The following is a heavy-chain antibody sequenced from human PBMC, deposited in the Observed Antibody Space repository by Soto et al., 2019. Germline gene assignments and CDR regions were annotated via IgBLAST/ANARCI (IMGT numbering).Heavy chain of an antibody. J-gene: IGHJ4*02. CDR3: ARARIRTTHYYDSSGYYLFDY. CDR1: GGTFSSYA. Sequence: SVKVSCKASGGTFSSYAISWVRQAPGQGLEWMGGSIPICGTANYAQKFQGRVTITADESTSTAYMELSSLRSEDTAVYYCARARIRTTHYYDSSGYYLFDYWGQGTLVTVSS. V-gene: IGHV1-69*13. CDR2: SIPICGTA. D-gene: IGHD3-22*01.